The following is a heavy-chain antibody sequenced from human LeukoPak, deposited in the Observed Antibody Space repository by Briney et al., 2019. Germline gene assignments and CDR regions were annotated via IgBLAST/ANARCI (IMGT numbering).Heavy chain of an antibody. D-gene: IGHD2-2*01. CDR2: IYYSGST. V-gene: IGHV4-39*07. CDR3: AEFYCSSTSCYFDY. CDR1: GGSISSSSYY. Sequence: SETLSLTCTASGGSISSSSYYWGWIRQPPGKGLEWIGSIYYSGSTYYNPSLKSRVTISVDTSKNQLSLKLSSVTAADTAVYYCAEFYCSSTSCYFDYWGQGTLVTVSS. J-gene: IGHJ4*02.